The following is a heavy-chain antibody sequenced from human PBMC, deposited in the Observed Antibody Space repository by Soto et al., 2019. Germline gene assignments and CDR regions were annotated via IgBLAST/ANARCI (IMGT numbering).Heavy chain of an antibody. J-gene: IGHJ3*02. Sequence: QVLLVQSGAEVKKPGASVTVSCKASGYTFIAYYMHWVRQAPGQGLEWMGIINPRGDITNYAQEFQGRVTLTRDTSTSTVYMELSSLRSEDTAMYYCTSPSEGVHTFDIWGQGTRVTVSS. D-gene: IGHD3-16*01. CDR2: INPRGDIT. CDR1: GYTFIAYY. V-gene: IGHV1-46*03. CDR3: TSPSEGVHTFDI.